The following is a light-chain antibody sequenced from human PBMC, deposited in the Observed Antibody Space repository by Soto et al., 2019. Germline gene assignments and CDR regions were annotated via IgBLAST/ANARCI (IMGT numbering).Light chain of an antibody. V-gene: IGLV2-14*01. CDR3: SSYTSSNTWV. J-gene: IGLJ3*02. Sequence: QSVLTQPASVSGSPGQSITISCTGTSSDVGDYNYVSWYQQHPGKAPKLMIYEVSNRPSGVSNRFSGTKSGNTASLTISGLQAEDEADDYCSSYTSSNTWVFGGGTKVTVL. CDR1: SSDVGDYNY. CDR2: EVS.